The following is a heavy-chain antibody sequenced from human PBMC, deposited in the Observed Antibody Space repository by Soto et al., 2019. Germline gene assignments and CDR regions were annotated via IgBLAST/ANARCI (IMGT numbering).Heavy chain of an antibody. J-gene: IGHJ1*01. Sequence: EVQLLESGGGLVQPGGSLRLSCAASGFTFSSYAMSWVRQAPGKGLEWVSTISGSGGSTYYASSVRGRFTISRDNSKSTLYLQMISLRAEDTAVYYCAKPTDPWFKTEFFHHWGQGTLVTVSS. CDR3: AKPTDPWFKTEFFHH. CDR1: GFTFSSYA. V-gene: IGHV3-23*01. CDR2: ISGSGGST. D-gene: IGHD3-10*01.